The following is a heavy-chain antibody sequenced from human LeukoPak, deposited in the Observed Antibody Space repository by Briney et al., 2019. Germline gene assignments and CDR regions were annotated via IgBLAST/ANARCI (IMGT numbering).Heavy chain of an antibody. CDR2: IYTSGST. J-gene: IGHJ6*03. Sequence: SETLSLTCAVSGYFISSGYYWSWIRQPAGKGLEWIGRIYTSGSTNYNPSLKSRVTISVDTSKNQFSPKLSSVTAADTAVYYCAGGPYGYYYYYMDVWGKGTTVTVSS. CDR1: GYFISSGYY. CDR3: AGGPYGYYYYYMDV. D-gene: IGHD4-17*01. V-gene: IGHV4-61*02.